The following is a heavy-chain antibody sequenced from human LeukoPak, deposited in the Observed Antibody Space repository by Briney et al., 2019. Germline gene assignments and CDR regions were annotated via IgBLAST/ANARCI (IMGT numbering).Heavy chain of an antibody. Sequence: ASVKVSCKASGYTFSDYGVSWVRQAPGQGLEWMGWISAYNGNTDYAQNFQGRIAMTTDKSTRTAYLELRSLRPDDTAVYYCAREEYNLVSLDPWGQGTLVTVSS. V-gene: IGHV1-18*01. CDR2: ISAYNGNT. CDR3: AREEYNLVSLDP. D-gene: IGHD1-1*01. J-gene: IGHJ5*02. CDR1: GYTFSDYG.